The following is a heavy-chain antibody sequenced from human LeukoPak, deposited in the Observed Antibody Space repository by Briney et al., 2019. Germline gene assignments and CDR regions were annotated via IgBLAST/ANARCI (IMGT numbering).Heavy chain of an antibody. V-gene: IGHV4-59*08. D-gene: IGHD4-17*01. CDR1: GGSISSYY. Sequence: ASETLSLTCTVSGGSISSYYWSWIRQPPGKGLEWIGYIYYSGSTNYNPSLKSRVTISVDTSKNQFSLKLSSVTAADTAVYYCARLFSPYGDYGYFDYWGQGTLVTVSS. CDR2: IYYSGST. CDR3: ARLFSPYGDYGYFDY. J-gene: IGHJ4*02.